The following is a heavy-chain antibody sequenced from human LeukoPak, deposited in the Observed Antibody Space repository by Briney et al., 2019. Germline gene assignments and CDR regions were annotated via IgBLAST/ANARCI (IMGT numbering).Heavy chain of an antibody. Sequence: SETLSLTCTVSGGSISSYYWSWIRQPPGKGLEWIGYIYYSGSTNYNPSLKSRVTISVDTSKNQFSLKLSSVTAADTAVYYCARGANDYGDLIEFWGQGTWVTVSS. CDR1: GGSISSYY. CDR3: ARGANDYGDLIEF. J-gene: IGHJ4*02. D-gene: IGHD4-17*01. V-gene: IGHV4-59*01. CDR2: IYYSGST.